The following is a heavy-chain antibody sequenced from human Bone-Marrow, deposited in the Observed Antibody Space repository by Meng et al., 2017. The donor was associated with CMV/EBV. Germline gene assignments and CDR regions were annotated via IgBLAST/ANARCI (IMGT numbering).Heavy chain of an antibody. D-gene: IGHD3-3*01. CDR1: GYTFTSYY. CDR3: ARDRTIFGVVTHYYGMDV. CDR2: ISPSSGIT. V-gene: IGHV1-46*01. J-gene: IGHJ6*02. Sequence: ASVKVSCKASGYTFTSYYMHWVRQAPGQGLEWMGIISPSSGITNYAQKFQGRLTMTGDTSTSTVYMELSSLTSEDTAVYYCARDRTIFGVVTHYYGMDVWGQGTTVTVSS.